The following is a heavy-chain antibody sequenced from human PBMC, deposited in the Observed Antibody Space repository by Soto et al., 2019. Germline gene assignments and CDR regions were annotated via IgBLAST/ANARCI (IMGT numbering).Heavy chain of an antibody. CDR2: FDPEDGET. CDR1: GYTLTELS. V-gene: IGHV1-24*01. Sequence: GASVKVSCKVSGYTLTELSMHWVRQAPGKGLEWMGGFDPEDGETIYAQKFQGRVTMTEDTSTDTAYMELSSLRSEDTAVYYCATSKGLRLYGDYPSYSYYFVMDVWGQGTTVTVSS. J-gene: IGHJ6*02. CDR3: ATSKGLRLYGDYPSYSYYFVMDV. D-gene: IGHD4-17*01.